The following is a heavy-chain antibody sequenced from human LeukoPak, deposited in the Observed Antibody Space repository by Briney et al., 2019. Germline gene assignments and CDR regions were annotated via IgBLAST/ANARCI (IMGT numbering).Heavy chain of an antibody. CDR1: GFTFNSYL. CDR2: IDGYGTTT. V-gene: IGHV3-74*01. J-gene: IGHJ2*01. Sequence: GGSLRLSCAASGFTFNSYLMNWVRQAPGKGLVWVSRIDGYGTTTSYEDSVQGRFTISRDNAKNTLYLQMNSLRAEDTAVYYCARDSGADRRYFDLWGRSTLVTVSS. D-gene: IGHD7-27*01. CDR3: ARDSGADRRYFDL.